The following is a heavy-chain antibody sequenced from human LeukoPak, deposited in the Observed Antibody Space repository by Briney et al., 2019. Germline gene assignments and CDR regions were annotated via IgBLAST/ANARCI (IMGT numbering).Heavy chain of an antibody. D-gene: IGHD2-21*02. Sequence: ASVKVSCKASGYTFTGYYIHWVRLAPGQGLQWMGWINPKSGATNYAQSFQGRVALTTETSISTAFMELSNLRPDDTAIYFCARSVTYNWFDPWGQGTRVTVSS. CDR1: GYTFTGYY. CDR2: INPKSGAT. J-gene: IGHJ5*02. V-gene: IGHV1-2*02. CDR3: ARSVTYNWFDP.